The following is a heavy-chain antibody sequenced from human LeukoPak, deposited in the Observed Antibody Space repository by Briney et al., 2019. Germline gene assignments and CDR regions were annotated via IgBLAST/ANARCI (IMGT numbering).Heavy chain of an antibody. V-gene: IGHV3-23*01. CDR2: ISGSGDRT. CDR1: GFIFESYD. J-gene: IGHJ4*02. CDR3: AIREPIGY. Sequence: GGSLRLSCAASGFIFESYDMIWVRQAPGKGPEWVSAISGSGDRTDYADSVRGRFTISRDNSKSTLYLQMNSLRVEDTAIYYCAIREPIGYWGQGSLVTVSP. D-gene: IGHD6-13*01.